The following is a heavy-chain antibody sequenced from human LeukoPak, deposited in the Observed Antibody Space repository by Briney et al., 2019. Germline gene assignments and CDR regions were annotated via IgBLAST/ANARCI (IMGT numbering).Heavy chain of an antibody. V-gene: IGHV4-61*02. D-gene: IGHD5-18*01. CDR2: IYTSGST. J-gene: IGHJ4*02. CDR3: ARVQLWPPSQFDY. Sequence: SQTLSLTCTVSGGSISSGSYYWSWIRQPAGKGLEWIGRIYTSGSTNYNPSLKSRVTISVDTSKNQFSLKLSSVAAADTAVYYCARVQLWPPSQFDYWGQGTLVTVSS. CDR1: GGSISSGSYY.